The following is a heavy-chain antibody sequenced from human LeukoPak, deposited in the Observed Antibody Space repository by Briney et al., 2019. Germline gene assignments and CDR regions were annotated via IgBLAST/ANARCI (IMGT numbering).Heavy chain of an antibody. CDR3: AREFGYCSGGSCYSDYYYYYGMDV. Sequence: ASVKVSCKASGYTFTSYYMHWVRQAPRQGLEWMGIINPSGGSTSYAQKFQGRVTMTRDTSTSTVYMELSSLRSEDTAVYYCAREFGYCSGGSCYSDYYYYYGMDVWGQGTTVTVSS. D-gene: IGHD2-15*01. J-gene: IGHJ6*02. CDR2: INPSGGST. V-gene: IGHV1-46*01. CDR1: GYTFTSYY.